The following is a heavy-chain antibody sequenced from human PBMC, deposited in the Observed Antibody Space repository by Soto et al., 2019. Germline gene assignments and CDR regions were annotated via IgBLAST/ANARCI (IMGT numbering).Heavy chain of an antibody. CDR3: ASLGFLYYYYGMDV. V-gene: IGHV4-34*01. J-gene: IGHJ6*02. CDR1: GGSFSGYY. CDR2: INHSGST. D-gene: IGHD3-10*01. Sequence: SETLSLTCAVYGGSFSGYYWSWIRQPPGKGLEWIGEINHSGSTNYNPSLKSRVTISVDTSKNQFSLKLSSVTAADTAVYYCASLGFLYYYYGMDVWGQWTPVTVSS.